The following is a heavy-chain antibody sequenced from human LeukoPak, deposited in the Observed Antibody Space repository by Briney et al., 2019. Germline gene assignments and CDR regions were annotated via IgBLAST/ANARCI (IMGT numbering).Heavy chain of an antibody. CDR3: ARSLGEAGTFDY. CDR1: GGSFSSYA. J-gene: IGHJ4*02. V-gene: IGHV1-69*13. CDR2: IIPIFGTA. D-gene: IGHD6-19*01. Sequence: SVKVSCKASGGSFSSYAIRWVREAPGQGLEWMGGIIPIFGTANYAQKFQGRVTITADASTSTAYMELSSLRSVDTAVYYCARSLGEAGTFDYWGQGTLVTVSS.